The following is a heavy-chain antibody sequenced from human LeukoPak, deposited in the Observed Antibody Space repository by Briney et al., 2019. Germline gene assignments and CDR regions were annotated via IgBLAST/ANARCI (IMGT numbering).Heavy chain of an antibody. CDR1: GFTFSSYG. V-gene: IGHV3-30*03. D-gene: IGHD3-22*01. Sequence: GRSLRLSCEASGFTFSSYGMHWVRQAPGKGLEWVAVISYDGSNKYYADSVKGRFTISRDNSKNTLYLQMNSLRAEDTAVYYCATGADSSGYPYYFDYWGQGTLVTVSS. CDR2: ISYDGSNK. CDR3: ATGADSSGYPYYFDY. J-gene: IGHJ4*02.